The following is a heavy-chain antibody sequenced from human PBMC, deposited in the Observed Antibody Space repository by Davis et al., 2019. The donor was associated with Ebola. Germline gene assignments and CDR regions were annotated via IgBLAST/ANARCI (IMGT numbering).Heavy chain of an antibody. CDR3: VSGDGRGSSYDMDV. J-gene: IGHJ6*02. D-gene: IGHD5-12*01. Sequence: GESLKISCAASGFTFSSYAMSWVRQAPGKGLEWVSVIYRDGRTYHADSVKGRFTISRDNAKSSLFLQTDSLRADDTAVYYCVSGDGRGSSYDMDVWGQGTTVTVSS. V-gene: IGHV3-53*01. CDR1: GFTFSSYA. CDR2: IYRDGRT.